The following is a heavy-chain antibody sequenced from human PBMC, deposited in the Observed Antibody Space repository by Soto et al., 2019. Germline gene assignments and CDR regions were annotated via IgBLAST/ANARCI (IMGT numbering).Heavy chain of an antibody. Sequence: ASVKVSCKASGYTFTNSDINWVRQAPGQGLEWMGWMNPDSGHAAYAQKFQGRVTLTTSTSTSTVYMEMRSLGSEDTAVYYCARRPHCSGGICYYGLDNWGQGTLVTISS. J-gene: IGHJ4*02. CDR3: ARRPHCSGGICYYGLDN. D-gene: IGHD2-15*01. V-gene: IGHV1-8*01. CDR1: GYTFTNSD. CDR2: MNPDSGHA.